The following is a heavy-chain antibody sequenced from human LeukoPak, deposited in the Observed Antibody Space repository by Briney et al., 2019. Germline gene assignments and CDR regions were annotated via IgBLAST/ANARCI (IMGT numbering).Heavy chain of an antibody. J-gene: IGHJ4*02. CDR2: ISAYNGNT. V-gene: IGHV1-18*01. CDR3: ARYSGYDFAPLRE. CDR1: GYTFTSYS. Sequence: ASVKVSCTASGYTFTSYSISRVRQPPGQGLEWVRWISAYNGNTNDAQKLQGRVTMTTDTSTSTAYMELRSLRSDDTAVYYCARYSGYDFAPLREWGQGTLVTVSS. D-gene: IGHD5-12*01.